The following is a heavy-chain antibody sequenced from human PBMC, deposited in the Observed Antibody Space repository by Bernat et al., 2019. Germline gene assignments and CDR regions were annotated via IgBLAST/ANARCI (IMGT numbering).Heavy chain of an antibody. Sequence: QVQLVQSGAEVKKPGSSVKVSCKASGGTFSSYAISWVRQAPGQGLEWMGGINAGNGNTKYSQKFQGRVTITRDTSASTAYMELSSLRSEDTAVYYCARERSPGEISDWGQGTLVTVSS. CDR2: INAGNGNT. J-gene: IGHJ4*02. D-gene: IGHD3-10*01. V-gene: IGHV1-3*01. CDR3: ARERSPGEISD. CDR1: GGTFSSYA.